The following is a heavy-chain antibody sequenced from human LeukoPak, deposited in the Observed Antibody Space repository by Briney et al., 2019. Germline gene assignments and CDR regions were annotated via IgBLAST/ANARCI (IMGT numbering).Heavy chain of an antibody. J-gene: IGHJ3*02. CDR2: IRSKAYGGAT. D-gene: IGHD3-22*01. CDR3: TRVPIRTVTWIVVLRGHDVFDR. CDR1: GFTSAHYA. Sequence: PGGSLRLSCTSCGFTSAHYALSWFRQAPGKGLEWVGCIRSKAYGGATEYAAAVERRFTISRDDSRSIAYLQMNSLKTGDTAVYYCTRVPIRTVTWIVVLRGHDVFDRWGQGTMATASS. V-gene: IGHV3-49*03.